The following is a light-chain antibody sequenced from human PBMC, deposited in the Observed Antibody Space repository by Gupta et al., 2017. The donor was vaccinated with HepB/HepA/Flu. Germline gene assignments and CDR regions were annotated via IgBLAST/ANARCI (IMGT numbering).Light chain of an antibody. Sequence: SYALPQPPSVSVSPGQTARITCSGDKVGDKYACWYQQKPGQSPVLVIYQDSKRPSGIPERFSGSNSGNTATLTISGTQAMDEADYYCQAWDSSTVVFGGGTKLTVL. J-gene: IGLJ2*01. V-gene: IGLV3-1*01. CDR3: QAWDSSTVV. CDR1: KVGDKY. CDR2: QDS.